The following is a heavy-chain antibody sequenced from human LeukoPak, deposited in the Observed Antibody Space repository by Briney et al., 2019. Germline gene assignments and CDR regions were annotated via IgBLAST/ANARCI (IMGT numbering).Heavy chain of an antibody. Sequence: GASVKVSCKASGYTFTSYGISWVRQAPGQGLEWMGWISAYNGNTNYAQKLQGRVTTTTDTSTSTAYMELRSLRSDDTAVYYCARDWPSYYYDSSGYYYFDYWGQGTLVTVSS. J-gene: IGHJ4*02. CDR3: ARDWPSYYYDSSGYYYFDY. V-gene: IGHV1-18*01. CDR2: ISAYNGNT. D-gene: IGHD3-22*01. CDR1: GYTFTSYG.